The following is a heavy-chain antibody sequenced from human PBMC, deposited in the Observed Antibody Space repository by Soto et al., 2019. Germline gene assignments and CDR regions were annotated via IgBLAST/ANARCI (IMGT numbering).Heavy chain of an antibody. CDR2: IIPILGIA. CDR1: GGTFSSYT. J-gene: IGHJ4*02. Sequence: QVQLVQSGAEVKKPGSSVKVSCKASGGTFSSYTISWVRQAPGQGLEWMGRIIPILGIANYAQKFQGRVTITADKSTSTAYMELSSLRSEDTAVYYCARDSAWNVPILDYWGQGTLVTVSS. V-gene: IGHV1-69*08. D-gene: IGHD1-1*01. CDR3: ARDSAWNVPILDY.